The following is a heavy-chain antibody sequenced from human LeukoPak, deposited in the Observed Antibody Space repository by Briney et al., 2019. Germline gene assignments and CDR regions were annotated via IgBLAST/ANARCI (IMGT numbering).Heavy chain of an antibody. CDR2: TIPILGIA. Sequence: SVKVSCKASGGTFSSYAISWVRQAPGQGLEWMGRTIPILGIANYAQKFQGRVTITADKSTSTAYMELSSLRSEDTAVYYCASYPSYSSSWYYFDYWGQGTLVTVSS. CDR1: GGTFSSYA. J-gene: IGHJ4*02. V-gene: IGHV1-69*04. D-gene: IGHD6-13*01. CDR3: ASYPSYSSSWYYFDY.